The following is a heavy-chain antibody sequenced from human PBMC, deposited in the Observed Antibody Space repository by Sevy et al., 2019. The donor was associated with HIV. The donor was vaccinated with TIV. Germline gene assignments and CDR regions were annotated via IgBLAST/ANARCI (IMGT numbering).Heavy chain of an antibody. D-gene: IGHD3-22*01. CDR3: ARIYDSSGYTFDY. J-gene: IGHJ4*02. Sequence: GGSLRLSCAASGFTFINHAMHWVRQAPGKGLEWVSYISSSSSTIYYADSVKGRFTISRDNAKNSLYLQMNSLRAEDTAVYYCARIYDSSGYTFDYWGQGTLVTVSS. CDR1: GFTFINHA. CDR2: ISSSSSTI. V-gene: IGHV3-48*01.